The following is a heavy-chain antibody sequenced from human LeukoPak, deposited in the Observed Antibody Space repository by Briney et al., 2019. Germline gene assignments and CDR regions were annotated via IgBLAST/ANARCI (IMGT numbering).Heavy chain of an antibody. V-gene: IGHV3-23*01. CDR2: ISGSGGST. CDR3: AKDRTPLLWFGESDY. CDR1: GFTLSSYA. J-gene: IGHJ4*02. D-gene: IGHD3-10*01. Sequence: PGGSLRLSCAASGFTLSSYAMSWVRQAPGKGLKWVSAISGSGGSTYYADSVKGRFTISRDNSKNTLYLQMNSLRAEDTAVYYCAKDRTPLLWFGESDYWGQGTLVTVSS.